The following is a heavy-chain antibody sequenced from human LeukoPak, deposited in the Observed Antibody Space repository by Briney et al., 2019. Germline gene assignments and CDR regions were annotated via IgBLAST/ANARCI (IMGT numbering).Heavy chain of an antibody. Sequence: GGSLRLSCAASGFTFSSYWMNWARQAPGKGLEWVASINHNGNVNYYVDSVKGRFTISRDNSKNTLYLQMNSLRAEDTAVYYCAKGFYDFWSGYYFDYWGQGTLVTVSS. V-gene: IGHV3-7*01. CDR3: AKGFYDFWSGYYFDY. CDR2: INHNGNVN. D-gene: IGHD3-3*01. J-gene: IGHJ4*02. CDR1: GFTFSSYW.